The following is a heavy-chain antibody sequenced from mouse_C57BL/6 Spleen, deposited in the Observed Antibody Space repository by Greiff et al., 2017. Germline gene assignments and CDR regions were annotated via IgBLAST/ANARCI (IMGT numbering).Heavy chain of an antibody. CDR2: ISYDGSN. Sequence: EVQLQQSGPGLVKPSQSLSLTCSVTGYSITSGYYWNWIRQFPGNKLEWMGYISYDGSNNYNPSLKNRISITRDTSKNQFFLKLNSVTTEDTATYYCARGEGTGTSNNWGQGTTLTVSS. D-gene: IGHD4-1*01. CDR1: GYSITSGYY. CDR3: ARGEGTGTSNN. J-gene: IGHJ2*01. V-gene: IGHV3-6*01.